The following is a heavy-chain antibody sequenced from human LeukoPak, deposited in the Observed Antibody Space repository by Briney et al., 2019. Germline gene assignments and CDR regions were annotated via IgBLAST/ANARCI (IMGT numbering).Heavy chain of an antibody. CDR2: MNPNSGNT. CDR1: GYTFSSYD. Sequence: GASVKVSCKASGYTFSSYDINWVRQATGQGLEWMGWMNPNSGNTGYAQKFQGRVTMTRDMSTSTVYMELSSLRSEDTAVYYCAWGDYGDYLDYWGQGTLVTVSS. J-gene: IGHJ4*02. D-gene: IGHD4-17*01. V-gene: IGHV1-8*02. CDR3: AWGDYGDYLDY.